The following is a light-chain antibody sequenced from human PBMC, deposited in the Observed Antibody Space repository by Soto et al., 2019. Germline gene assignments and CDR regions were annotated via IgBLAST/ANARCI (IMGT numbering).Light chain of an antibody. CDR2: KAS. J-gene: IGKJ1*01. CDR3: QQYKSFAWT. CDR1: QTMDKW. V-gene: IGKV1-5*03. Sequence: DIQMTQSPSTLSASVGDRVTITCRASQTMDKWLAWYQQKPGKAPKILIYKASSLESGVPSRFSGSGSGTDFTLTISSLQPDDLATYYCQQYKSFAWTFGQGTKVEIK.